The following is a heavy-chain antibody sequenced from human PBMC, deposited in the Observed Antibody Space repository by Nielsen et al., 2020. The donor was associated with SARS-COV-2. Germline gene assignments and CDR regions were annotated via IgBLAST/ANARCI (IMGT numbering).Heavy chain of an antibody. CDR1: GFTFSSYA. CDR3: AKGQGAYWYFDL. V-gene: IGHV3-23*01. J-gene: IGHJ2*01. CDR2: ISGSGGST. Sequence: GESLKISCAASGFTFSSYAMSWVRQAPGKGLEWVSAISGSGGSTYYADSVKGRFTISRDNSKNTLYLQMNSLRAEDTAVYYCAKGQGAYWYFDLWGRGTLVTVSS.